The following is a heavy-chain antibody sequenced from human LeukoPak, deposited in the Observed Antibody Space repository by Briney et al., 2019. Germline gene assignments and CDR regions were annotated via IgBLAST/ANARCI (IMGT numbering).Heavy chain of an antibody. V-gene: IGHV1-18*01. CDR2: IKTYNGNA. D-gene: IGHD4-17*01. CDR1: GYTFTNYG. CDR3: ARKGYGDSFDY. J-gene: IGHJ4*02. Sequence: GASVKVSCKASGYTFTNYGISWVRQAPGQGLEWMGWIKTYNGNANYAQKLQGRVTMTTDTSTSTAYMELRSLRSDDTAVYYCARKGYGDSFDYWGQGTLVTVSS.